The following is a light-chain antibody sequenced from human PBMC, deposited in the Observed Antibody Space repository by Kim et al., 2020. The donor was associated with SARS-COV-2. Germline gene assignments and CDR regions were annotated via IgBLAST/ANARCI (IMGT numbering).Light chain of an antibody. CDR1: SSNIGSNT. Sequence: GQRVNISCSGSSSNIGSNTVNWYQQFPGTAPKLLIYNNNQRPSGVPDRFSGSKSGTSASLAISGLQSEDEADYYCAAWDDSLKGWVFGGGTKLTVL. CDR3: AAWDDSLKGWV. J-gene: IGLJ3*02. V-gene: IGLV1-44*01. CDR2: NNN.